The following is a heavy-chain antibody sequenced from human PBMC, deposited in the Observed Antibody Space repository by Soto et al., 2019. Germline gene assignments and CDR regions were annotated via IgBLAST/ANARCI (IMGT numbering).Heavy chain of an antibody. Sequence: QVQLQQWGAGLLKPSETLSLTCAVYGGSFIGYYWNWIRQHPGKGLEWIGEINHSGRTNYNPSLKSRVTLSVDTSKNQFSLKLSSVTPADTAVYYCARGWGRIFDYWGQGTLVTVSS. CDR3: ARGWGRIFDY. CDR1: GGSFIGYY. J-gene: IGHJ4*02. D-gene: IGHD7-27*01. CDR2: INHSGRT. V-gene: IGHV4-34*01.